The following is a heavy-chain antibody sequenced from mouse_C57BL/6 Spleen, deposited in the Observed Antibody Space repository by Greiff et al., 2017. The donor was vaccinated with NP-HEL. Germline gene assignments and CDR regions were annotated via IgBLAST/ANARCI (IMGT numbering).Heavy chain of an antibody. V-gene: IGHV1-62-2*01. D-gene: IGHD2-1*01. CDR2: FYPGSGSI. CDR1: GYTFTEYT. J-gene: IGHJ3*01. CDR3: ARHEDAYDNYRTWFAY. Sequence: VQLQQSGAELVKPGASVKLSCKASGYTFTEYTIHWVKQRSGQGLEWIGWFYPGSGSIKYNEKFKDKATLTADKSSSTVYMVLSRLTSEDSAVYFCARHEDAYDNYRTWFAYWGKGTLVTVSA.